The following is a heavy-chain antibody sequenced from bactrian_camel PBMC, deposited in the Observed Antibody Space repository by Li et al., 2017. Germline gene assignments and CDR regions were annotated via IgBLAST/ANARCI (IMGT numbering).Heavy chain of an antibody. Sequence: HVQLVESGGGSVQAGGSLTLTCTASGITFREPDMGWYRQAAGKECELVSTIVYGGKPYYSDSVKGRFTVSKDKATLHLQMNSLKVEDTGMYYCVADQFCPRKIRDHGLGALPLTFRYWGQGTQVTVS. CDR3: VADQFCPRKIRDHGLGALPLTFRY. D-gene: IGHD5*01. J-gene: IGHJ6*01. CDR2: IVYGGKP. V-gene: IGHV3S55*01. CDR1: GITFREPD.